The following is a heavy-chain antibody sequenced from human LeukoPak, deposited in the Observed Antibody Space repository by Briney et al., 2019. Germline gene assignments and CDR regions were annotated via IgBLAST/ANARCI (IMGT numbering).Heavy chain of an antibody. D-gene: IGHD3-10*01. J-gene: IGHJ6*03. Sequence: PSETLSLTCTVSGGSVSSYYWSWIRQPAGKGLEWIGRIYTNGSTNYNPSLKSRVTMSVDTPKNQFSLKLSSVTAADTAVYYCARDLGGFGESPPGYYCMDVWGKGTTVTVSS. V-gene: IGHV4-4*07. CDR3: ARDLGGFGESPPGYYCMDV. CDR1: GGSVSSYY. CDR2: IYTNGST.